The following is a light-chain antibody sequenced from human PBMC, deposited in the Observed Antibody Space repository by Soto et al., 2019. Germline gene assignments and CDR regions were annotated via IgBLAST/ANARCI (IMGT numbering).Light chain of an antibody. V-gene: IGKV3-11*01. CDR3: QPRSHGGGGEYT. CDR1: QSVSSY. CDR2: DAS. Sequence: EIVLTQSPATLSLSPGERATLSCRASQSVSSYLAWYQQKPGQAPRLLIYDASSRATGIPARFSGSGSGTDFTLPIRRLEPENFSGFFWQPRSHGGGGEYTFGQGTKLEIK. J-gene: IGKJ2*01.